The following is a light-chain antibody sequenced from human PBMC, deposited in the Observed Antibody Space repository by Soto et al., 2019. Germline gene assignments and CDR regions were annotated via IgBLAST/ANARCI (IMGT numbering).Light chain of an antibody. J-gene: IGLJ1*01. CDR3: SSYASSSALV. Sequence: QSARTQPASVSGSPGQSITISCTGTSSDVGGYNYVSWYQQRPGKAPRLMIYEVSDRPSGVSNRFSGSKSGNTASMTISGLQAADEADYYCSSYASSSALVFGTGTKLTVL. CDR2: EVS. V-gene: IGLV2-14*01. CDR1: SSDVGGYNY.